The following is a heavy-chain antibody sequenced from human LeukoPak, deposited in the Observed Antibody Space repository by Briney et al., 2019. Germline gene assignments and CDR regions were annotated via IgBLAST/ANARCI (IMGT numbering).Heavy chain of an antibody. CDR1: GYTFTSYG. D-gene: IGHD3-3*01. Sequence: ASVKVSCKASGYTFTSYGISWVRQAPGQGLEWMGWISAYNGNTNYAQKLQGRATMTTDTTTSTAYMELRSLGSDDTAVYYCARDLGYYDFWSGRYLDPSYYYYYGMDVWGQGTTVTVSS. CDR2: ISAYNGNT. V-gene: IGHV1-18*01. J-gene: IGHJ6*02. CDR3: ARDLGYYDFWSGRYLDPSYYYYYGMDV.